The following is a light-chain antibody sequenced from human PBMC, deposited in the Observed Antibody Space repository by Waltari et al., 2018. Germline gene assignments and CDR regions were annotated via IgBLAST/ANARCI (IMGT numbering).Light chain of an antibody. CDR3: QQYNGWPRT. CDR1: QSVSSN. J-gene: IGKJ1*01. CDR2: AAS. V-gene: IGKV3-15*01. Sequence: EIVMTQSPATLSLSPGDRAPLPCRASQSVSSNLAWYQQHPGQAPRLLIYAASTRATDVPARFSGSGSGTDFTLTISSLQSEDFAVYYCQQYNGWPRTFGQGTKVEI.